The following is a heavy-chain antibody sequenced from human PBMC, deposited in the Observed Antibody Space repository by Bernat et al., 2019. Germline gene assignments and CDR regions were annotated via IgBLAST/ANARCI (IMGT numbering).Heavy chain of an antibody. D-gene: IGHD6-19*01. CDR1: GFTFSSYS. CDR2: ISSSSSYI. Sequence: EVQLVESGGGLVKPGGSLRLSCAASGFTFSSYSMNWVRQAPGKGLEWVSSISSSSSYIYYAASVKGRFTISRANAKNSLYLQMNSLRAEDTAVYYCARAGHPGYSSGWADYWGQGTLVTVSS. V-gene: IGHV3-21*01. J-gene: IGHJ4*02. CDR3: ARAGHPGYSSGWADY.